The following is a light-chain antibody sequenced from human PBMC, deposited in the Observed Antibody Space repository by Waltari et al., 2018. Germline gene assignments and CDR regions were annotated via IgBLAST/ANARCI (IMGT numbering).Light chain of an antibody. V-gene: IGKV3-20*01. J-gene: IGKJ1*01. CDR1: QSISRY. CDR2: GAS. Sequence: IMLTQSPGTLSLSPGERATLSCRASQSISRYLAWYQQKPGQAPRLLLYGASTRATGIPYRFRGSGSGTDFSLTISGLEPDDSAVYYCQHHFRLPATFGQGTKVEIK. CDR3: QHHFRLPAT.